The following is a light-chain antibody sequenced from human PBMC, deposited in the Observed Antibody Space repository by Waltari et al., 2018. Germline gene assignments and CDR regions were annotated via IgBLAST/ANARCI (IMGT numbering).Light chain of an antibody. CDR2: EVS. J-gene: IGLJ1*01. CDR3: SSFTTSSTQV. Sequence: QSALTQPASVSGSPGHAITISCTGTSSDVGAYDYAPWYQQYPGKAPKLMIFEVSNRPSGASIRFSGSKSGNTASLTISGLLPEDEADYYCSSFTTSSTQVFGTGTKVTVL. V-gene: IGLV2-14*01. CDR1: SSDVGAYDY.